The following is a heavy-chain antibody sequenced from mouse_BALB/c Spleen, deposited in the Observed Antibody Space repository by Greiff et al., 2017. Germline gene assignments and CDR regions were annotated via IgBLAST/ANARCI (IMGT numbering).Heavy chain of an antibody. V-gene: IGHV5-9-4*01. Sequence: EVQGVESGGGLVKPGGSLKLSCAASGFTFSSYAMSWVRQSPEKRLEWVAEISSGGSYTYYPDTVTGRFTISRDNAKNTLYLEMSSLRSEDTAMYYCASPYYGNSTWFAYWGQGTLVTVSA. D-gene: IGHD2-10*01. CDR1: GFTFSSYA. CDR2: ISSGGSYT. J-gene: IGHJ3*01. CDR3: ASPYYGNSTWFAY.